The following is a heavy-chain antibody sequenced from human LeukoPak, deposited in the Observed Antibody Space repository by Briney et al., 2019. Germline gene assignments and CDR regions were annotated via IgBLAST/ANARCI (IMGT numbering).Heavy chain of an antibody. CDR1: GGSISSYY. CDR2: TYYSGST. D-gene: IGHD2-15*01. CDR3: ASTVWDCSGGSCYELPGY. J-gene: IGHJ4*02. V-gene: IGHV4-59*01. Sequence: SETLSLTCPVSGGSISSYYWSWIRQPPGKGLEWIGYTYYSGSTNYNPSLKSRVPISVDTSKNQFSLKLRYVTAADTAVYYCASTVWDCSGGSCYELPGYWGQGTLVTVSS.